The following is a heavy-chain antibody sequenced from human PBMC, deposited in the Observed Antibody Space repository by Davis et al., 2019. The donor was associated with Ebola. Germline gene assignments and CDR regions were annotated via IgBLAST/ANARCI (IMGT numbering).Heavy chain of an antibody. CDR3: VRDFFEFSSSSFSDS. J-gene: IGHJ4*02. D-gene: IGHD6-6*01. V-gene: IGHV3-30*03. Sequence: GESLKISCEASGITFSRYGMHWVRQAPGKGPEWLTYIFFDGSETFYADSVKGRFTISRDNSKNTLYLQMGRLRSDDTAMYYCVRDFFEFSSSSFSDSWGQGTLVTVSS. CDR1: GITFSRYG. CDR2: IFFDGSET.